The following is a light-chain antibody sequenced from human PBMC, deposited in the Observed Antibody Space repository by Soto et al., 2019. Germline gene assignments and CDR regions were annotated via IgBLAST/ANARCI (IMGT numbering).Light chain of an antibody. J-gene: IGLJ1*01. CDR1: SSDVGAYDH. CDR2: EVT. Sequence: QSALTQPPSASGSPGQSVTIPCTGTSSDVGAYDHVSWYKQSPGKAPKLMIYEVTRRPAGVPDRFSGSKSGNTASLTVSGLQSEDEADYFCSSDVGNYNYVFGTGTKRTVL. V-gene: IGLV2-8*01. CDR3: SSDVGNYNYV.